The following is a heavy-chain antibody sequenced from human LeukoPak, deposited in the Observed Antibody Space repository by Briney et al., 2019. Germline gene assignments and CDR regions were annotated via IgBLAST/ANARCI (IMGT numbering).Heavy chain of an antibody. J-gene: IGHJ4*02. CDR2: INPSGGST. D-gene: IGHD1-26*01. CDR1: GCTFTSYY. CDR3: AQIVGATWAFDY. Sequence: ASVKVSCKASGCTFTSYYMHWVRQAPGQGLEWMGIINPSGGSTSYAQKFQGRVTMTRDTSTSTVYMELSSLRSEDTAVYYCAQIVGATWAFDYWGQGTLVTVSS. V-gene: IGHV1-46*01.